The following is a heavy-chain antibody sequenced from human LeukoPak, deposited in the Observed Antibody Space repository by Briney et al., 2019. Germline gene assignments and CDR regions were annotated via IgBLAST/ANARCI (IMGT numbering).Heavy chain of an antibody. J-gene: IGHJ4*02. CDR3: ARDGYYYDSSGYYVY. Sequence: PGGSLRLSCAASGFTFSSYAMHWVRQAPGKGLERVAVISYDGSNKYYAYSVKGRFTISRDNSKNTLYLQINSLRAEDTAVYYCARDGYYYDSSGYYVYWGQGTLVTVSS. V-gene: IGHV3-30-3*01. D-gene: IGHD3-22*01. CDR1: GFTFSSYA. CDR2: ISYDGSNK.